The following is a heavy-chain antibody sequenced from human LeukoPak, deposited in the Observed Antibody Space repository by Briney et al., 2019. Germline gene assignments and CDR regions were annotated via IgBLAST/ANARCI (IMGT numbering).Heavy chain of an antibody. CDR1: GGSISSYY. V-gene: IGHV4-4*07. CDR3: ARLMKLGLPPTLAYYYYYYMDV. D-gene: IGHD1-7*01. CDR2: IYTSGST. J-gene: IGHJ6*03. Sequence: SETLSLTCTVSGGSISSYYWSWIRQPAGKGLEWIGRIYTSGSTNYNPSLKSRVTMSVDTSKNQFSLKLSSVTAADTAVYYCARLMKLGLPPTLAYYYYYYMDVWGKGTTVTVSS.